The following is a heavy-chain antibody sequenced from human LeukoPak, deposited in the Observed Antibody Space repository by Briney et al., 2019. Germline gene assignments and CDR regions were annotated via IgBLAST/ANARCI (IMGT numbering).Heavy chain of an antibody. CDR1: GNSISSGDNY. D-gene: IGHD3-22*01. CDR2: ISSSGST. V-gene: IGHV4-61*02. CDR3: ARGPYSYDSSGAFDI. J-gene: IGHJ3*02. Sequence: SQTLSLTCTVSGNSISSGDNYWSWIRQPAGKGLEWIGRISSSGSTNYNPSLKSRVTISVDTSKNQFSLKLSSVTAADMAVYFCARGPYSYDSSGAFDIWGQGTMVTVSS.